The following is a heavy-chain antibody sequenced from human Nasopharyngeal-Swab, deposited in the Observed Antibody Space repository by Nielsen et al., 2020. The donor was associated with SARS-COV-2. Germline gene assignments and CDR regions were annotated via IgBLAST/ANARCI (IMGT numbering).Heavy chain of an antibody. CDR3: ARQANYYERSGYFDR. J-gene: IGHJ4*02. Sequence: SETLSLTCTVSCDSISRSSYYWGWIRQPPGKGLEWIGSIYNSGSTYYNPSLKSRVTISVDPSKNQFSLKLSSVTAADTAVFYCARQANYYERSGYFDRWGQGTLVTVSS. V-gene: IGHV4-39*01. CDR1: CDSISRSSYY. CDR2: IYNSGST. D-gene: IGHD3-22*01.